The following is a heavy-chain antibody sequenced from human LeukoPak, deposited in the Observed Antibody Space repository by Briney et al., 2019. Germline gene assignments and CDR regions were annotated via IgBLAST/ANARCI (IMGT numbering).Heavy chain of an antibody. J-gene: IGHJ4*02. V-gene: IGHV1-8*01. D-gene: IGHD6-19*01. CDR1: GYTFTSCD. CDR3: TRGSSGRRDN. CDR2: MNPNSGNT. Sequence: ASVNVSCKASGYTFTSCDINWARQATGQGLEGMGWMNPNSGNTGYGQSFQGRITMTRDISIGTAYMELSNLTSEDTAIYYCTRGSSGRRDNWGQGTLVTVSA.